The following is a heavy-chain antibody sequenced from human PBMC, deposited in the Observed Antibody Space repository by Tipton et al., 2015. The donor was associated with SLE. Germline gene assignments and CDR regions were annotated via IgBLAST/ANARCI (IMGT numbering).Heavy chain of an antibody. J-gene: IGHJ6*02. CDR2: INHSGST. Sequence: GLVKPSETLSLTCAVYGGSFSGYSWSWIRQPPGKGLEWIGEINHSGSTNYNPSLKSRVTISLDTSKNQFSLKLTSVTTADTAVYHCARDISGSSSRWFYYSSAMDVWGQGTTLTVSS. D-gene: IGHD6-13*01. V-gene: IGHV4-34*01. CDR3: ARDISGSSSRWFYYSSAMDV. CDR1: GGSFSGYS.